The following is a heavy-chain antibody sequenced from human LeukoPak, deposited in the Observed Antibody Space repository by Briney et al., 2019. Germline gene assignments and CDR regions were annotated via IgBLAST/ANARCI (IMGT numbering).Heavy chain of an antibody. V-gene: IGHV3-7*01. J-gene: IGHJ4*02. Sequence: GGSLRLSCAASGFTFSQYWMTWVRQAPGKGLEWVANIKPDGTERYYVDSLKGRFTISRDNDKNSLYLQMNSLSADDTAVYYCAKAMVRGEMGYWGQGTLVTVSS. D-gene: IGHD3-10*01. CDR1: GFTFSQYW. CDR2: IKPDGTER. CDR3: AKAMVRGEMGY.